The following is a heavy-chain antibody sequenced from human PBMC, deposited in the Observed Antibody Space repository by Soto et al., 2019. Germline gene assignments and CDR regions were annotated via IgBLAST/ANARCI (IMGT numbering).Heavy chain of an antibody. V-gene: IGHV1-69*13. CDR3: ARVGSSVGWFFDY. CDR2: IIPIFGTA. Sequence: SVKVSCKASGGTFSSYAISWVRQAPGQGLEWMGGIIPIFGTANYAQKFQGRVTITADESTSTAYMELSSLRSEDTAVYYCARVGSSVGWFFDYWGQGTLVTVS. CDR1: GGTFSSYA. J-gene: IGHJ4*02. D-gene: IGHD6-19*01.